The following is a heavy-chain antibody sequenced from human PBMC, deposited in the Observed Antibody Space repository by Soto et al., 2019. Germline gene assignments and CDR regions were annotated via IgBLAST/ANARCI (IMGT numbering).Heavy chain of an antibody. D-gene: IGHD5-12*01. CDR3: ASSSGYERLYFHCIDF. CDR2: ISVNGGST. V-gene: IGHV3-64*02. Sequence: EVQLVQSGEGLVQPGGSLRLSCAASGFTFSSYAMHWVRQAPGKGLEYVSGISVNGGSTSYADSVKGRFTISRDNSKNTLYLQIGSLRADDMSVYYCASSSGYERLYFHCIDFWVQGTTVTVSS. CDR1: GFTFSSYA. J-gene: IGHJ6*01.